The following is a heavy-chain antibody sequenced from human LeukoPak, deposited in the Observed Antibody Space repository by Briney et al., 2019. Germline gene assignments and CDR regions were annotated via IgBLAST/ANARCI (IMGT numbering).Heavy chain of an antibody. CDR3: ARAFGALRDGYNVFDY. Sequence: SETLSLTCTVSGGSISSYYWSWIRQPPGKGLEWIGYIYYSGSTNYNPSLKSRVTISVDTSKNQFSLKLSSVTAADTAVYYCARAFGALRDGYNVFDYWGQGTLVTVSS. J-gene: IGHJ4*02. V-gene: IGHV4-59*01. CDR2: IYYSGST. D-gene: IGHD5-24*01. CDR1: GGSISSYY.